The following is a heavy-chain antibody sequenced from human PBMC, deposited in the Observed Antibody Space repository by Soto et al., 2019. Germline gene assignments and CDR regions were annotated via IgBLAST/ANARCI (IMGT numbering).Heavy chain of an antibody. V-gene: IGHV1-2*02. CDR1: GYSFTGNS. CDR2: INPNNGGT. Sequence: QVHLVQSGAEVKKPGASVKVSCKASGYSFTGNSMHWVRQAPGQGLEWMGWINPNNGGTNYAQKFQGRVTMTRDTSISTAYMDVSRLRSDDTAVYYCAMQCGGVVHWGQGTLVTVSS. D-gene: IGHD6-19*01. CDR3: AMQCGGVVH. J-gene: IGHJ5*02.